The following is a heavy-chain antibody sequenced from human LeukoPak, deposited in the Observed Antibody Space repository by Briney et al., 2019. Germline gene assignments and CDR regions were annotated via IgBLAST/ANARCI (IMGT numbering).Heavy chain of an antibody. CDR1: GFPFSNFW. CDR3: AKDTGPTSSSWPGYYYYGMDV. CDR2: IKQDGSEK. J-gene: IGHJ6*02. V-gene: IGHV3-7*03. D-gene: IGHD6-13*01. Sequence: PGGSLRLSCATSGFPFSNFWMNWVRQAPGKGLEWVANIKQDGSEKFYVDSVKGRFTISRDNAKNSLYLQMNSLRAEDTALYYCAKDTGPTSSSWPGYYYYGMDVWGQGTTVTVSS.